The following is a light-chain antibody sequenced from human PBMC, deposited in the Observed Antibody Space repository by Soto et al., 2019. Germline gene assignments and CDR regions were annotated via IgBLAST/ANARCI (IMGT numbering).Light chain of an antibody. J-gene: IGLJ3*02. CDR1: SSDVGGYMY. CDR3: CSFAGSGTWV. CDR2: DVS. V-gene: IGLV2-11*01. Sequence: QSVLTQPRSVSGSPGQSVTISCTGTSSDVGGYMYVSWYQQYPGKAPKLLIYDVSKRPSGVPDRFSGSKSGNTASLTISGLQAEDEVDYYCCSFAGSGTWVFGGGTKLTVL.